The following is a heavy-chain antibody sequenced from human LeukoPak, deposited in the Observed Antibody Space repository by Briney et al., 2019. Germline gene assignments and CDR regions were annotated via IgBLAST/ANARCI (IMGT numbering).Heavy chain of an antibody. CDR1: GASVSSGSYY. Sequence: PSETLSLTCTVSGASVSSGSYYWSWIRQPPGKGLEWIGYIYYSGSTNYNPSLKSRVTISVDTSKNQFSLKLSSVTAADTAVYYCARVVVVTADHDAFDIWGQGTMVTVSS. CDR3: ARVVVVTADHDAFDI. D-gene: IGHD2-21*02. J-gene: IGHJ3*02. V-gene: IGHV4-61*01. CDR2: IYYSGST.